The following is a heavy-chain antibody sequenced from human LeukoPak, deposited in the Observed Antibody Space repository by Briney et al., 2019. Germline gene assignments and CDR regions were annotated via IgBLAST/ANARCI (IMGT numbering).Heavy chain of an antibody. D-gene: IGHD5-18*01. CDR3: ARGQLWLLKSYGMDV. V-gene: IGHV1-46*01. CDR1: GYTFTSYY. Sequence: ASVKVSCKASGYTFTSYYMHWVRQAPGQGLEWMGIINPSGGSTSYAQKFQGRVTMTRDTSTSTVYMELSSLRSEDTAVYYCARGQLWLLKSYGMDVWGQGTTVTVSS. J-gene: IGHJ6*02. CDR2: INPSGGST.